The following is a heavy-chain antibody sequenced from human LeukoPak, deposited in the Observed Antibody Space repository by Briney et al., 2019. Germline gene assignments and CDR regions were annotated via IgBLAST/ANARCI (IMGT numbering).Heavy chain of an antibody. D-gene: IGHD6-19*01. CDR2: INHSGST. J-gene: IGHJ4*02. Sequence: SETLSLTCAVYGGSFSGYYWSWIRQPPGKGLEWIGEINHSGSTNYNPSLKSRVTISVATSKNQFSLKLSSVTAADTAVYYCARTPARYSSGWYLGPQSPPYFDYWGQGTLVTVSS. CDR3: ARTPARYSSGWYLGPQSPPYFDY. V-gene: IGHV4-34*01. CDR1: GGSFSGYY.